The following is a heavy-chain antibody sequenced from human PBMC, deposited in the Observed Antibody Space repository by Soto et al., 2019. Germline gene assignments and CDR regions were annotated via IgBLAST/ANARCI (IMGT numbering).Heavy chain of an antibody. V-gene: IGHV4-4*07. CDR1: GGSISSYY. J-gene: IGHJ5*02. CDR3: ARMSRTTFGSWFDP. CDR2: IYTSGST. D-gene: IGHD3-10*02. Sequence: SETLSLTCTVSGGSISSYYWSWIRQPAGKGLEWIGRIYTSGSTNYNPSLKSRVTMSVDTSKNQFSLKLSSVTAADTAVYYCARMSRTTFGSWFDPWGQGALVTVSS.